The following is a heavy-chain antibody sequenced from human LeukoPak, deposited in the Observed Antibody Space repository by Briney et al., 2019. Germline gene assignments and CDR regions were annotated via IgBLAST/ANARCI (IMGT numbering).Heavy chain of an antibody. CDR1: GFAFSSYW. CDR2: IKQDGGEK. CDR3: ARLGGSYYTY. J-gene: IGHJ4*02. D-gene: IGHD1-26*01. V-gene: IGHV3-7*01. Sequence: GGSLRLSCVASGFAFSSYWLSWVRQAPGKGLEWVANIKQDGGEKYYVDSVKGRFTISRANAKNSLFLQMNSLRVEDTAVYYCARLGGSYYTYWGPGTLVTVSS.